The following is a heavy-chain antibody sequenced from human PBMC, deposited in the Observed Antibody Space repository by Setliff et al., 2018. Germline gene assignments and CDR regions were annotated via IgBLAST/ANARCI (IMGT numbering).Heavy chain of an antibody. Sequence: GASVKVSCKVSGYTLTELSMHWVRQAPGKGLEWMGGFDPEDGETIYAQKFQGRVTIVADTSINTAYMELSSLGSDDTAVYYCASMSGLRYGYFFWGQGTLVTVSS. CDR2: FDPEDGET. D-gene: IGHD5-18*01. J-gene: IGHJ4*02. CDR1: GYTLTELS. V-gene: IGHV1-24*01. CDR3: ASMSGLRYGYFF.